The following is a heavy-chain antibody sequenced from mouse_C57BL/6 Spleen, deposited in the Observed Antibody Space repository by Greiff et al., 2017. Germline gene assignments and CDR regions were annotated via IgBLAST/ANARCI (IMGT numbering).Heavy chain of an antibody. CDR3: ARTNYGSS. CDR2: ISSGSSTI. Sequence: EVHLVESGGGLVKPGGSLKLSCAASGFTFSDYGMHWVRQAPEKGLEWVAYISSGSSTIYYADTVKGRFTISRDNAKNTLFLQMTSLRSEDTAMYYCARTNYGSSWGKGTLVTVSA. J-gene: IGHJ3*01. D-gene: IGHD1-1*01. CDR1: GFTFSDYG. V-gene: IGHV5-17*01.